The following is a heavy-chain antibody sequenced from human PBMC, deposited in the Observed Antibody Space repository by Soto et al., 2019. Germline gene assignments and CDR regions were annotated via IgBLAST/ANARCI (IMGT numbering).Heavy chain of an antibody. V-gene: IGHV1-18*01. J-gene: IGHJ5*01. Sequence: ASVKVSCKASGYTFTSYGISWVRQAPGQGLEWMGWISAYNGNTNYAQKLQGRVTMTTDTSTSTAYMELRSLRSDDTAVYYCARGVGGYCGRGSCCRRWWWLDSWGKGHLVIVSS. CDR3: ARGVGGYCGRGSCCRRWWWLDS. CDR1: GYTFTSYG. CDR2: ISAYNGNT. D-gene: IGHD2-15*01.